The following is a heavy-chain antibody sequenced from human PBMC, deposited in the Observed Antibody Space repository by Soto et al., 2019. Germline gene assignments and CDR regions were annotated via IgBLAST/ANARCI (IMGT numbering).Heavy chain of an antibody. CDR3: AREVIAAAGTEFDY. J-gene: IGHJ4*02. D-gene: IGHD6-13*01. CDR2: IIPIFGTA. V-gene: IGHV1-69*01. CDR1: GGTFSSYA. Sequence: QVQLVQSGAEVKKPGSSVKVSCKASGGTFSSYAISWVRQAPGQGIEWMGGIIPIFGTANYAQKFQGRVTITADESTSTAYMELSSLRSEDTAVYYCAREVIAAAGTEFDYWGQGTLVTVSS.